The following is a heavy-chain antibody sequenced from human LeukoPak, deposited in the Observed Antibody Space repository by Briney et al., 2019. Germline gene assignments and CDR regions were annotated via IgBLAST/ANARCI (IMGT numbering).Heavy chain of an antibody. D-gene: IGHD2/OR15-2a*01. CDR3: ARDWFHAIDY. CDR2: IRSDGSDT. Sequence: GGSLRLSCAASGFTFSDTWMHWVRHAPGEGLVWVSRIRSDGSDTKYAESVKGRFTISRDNAKNTLYLQMNSLRAEDTAVYYCARDWFHAIDYWGQGTLVTVSS. CDR1: GFTFSDTW. V-gene: IGHV3-74*03. J-gene: IGHJ4*02.